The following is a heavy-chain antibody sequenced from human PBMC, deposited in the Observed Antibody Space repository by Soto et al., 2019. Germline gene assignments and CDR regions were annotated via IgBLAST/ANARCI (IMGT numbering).Heavy chain of an antibody. Sequence: NPSETLSLICAVSGGSFSSGDYYWSWIRRPPGKGLEWIGYIYDSGLTDYSPSLKSRVTISLDTSKNQFSLRLTSVTAADTAVYYCARGSQGSGSYYTAFDMWGQGTMVTVSS. CDR1: GGSFSSGDYY. CDR3: ARGSQGSGSYYTAFDM. V-gene: IGHV4-30-4*02. J-gene: IGHJ3*02. CDR2: IYDSGLT. D-gene: IGHD3-22*01.